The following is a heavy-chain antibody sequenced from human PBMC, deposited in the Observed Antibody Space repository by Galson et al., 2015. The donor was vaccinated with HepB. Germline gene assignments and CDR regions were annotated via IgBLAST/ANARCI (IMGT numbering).Heavy chain of an antibody. J-gene: IGHJ4*02. Sequence: SLRLSCAASGFTFSSYAIMWVRQAPGKGLEWVSGMSDNGDNTFYADSVKGRFTISRDISKNTVYLQMNSLRAEDTAMYFCVKGGGYSAIRGRGGFDSWGQGALVTVSS. CDR2: MSDNGDNT. CDR1: GFTFSSYA. V-gene: IGHV3-23*01. D-gene: IGHD5-12*01. CDR3: VKGGGYSAIRGRGGFDS.